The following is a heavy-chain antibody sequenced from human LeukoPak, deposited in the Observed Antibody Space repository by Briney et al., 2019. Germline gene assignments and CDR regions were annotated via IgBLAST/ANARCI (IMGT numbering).Heavy chain of an antibody. Sequence: GGSLRLSCAASGFTFSSYGMHWVRQAPGKGLEWVAVISYDGSNKYFADSVKGRFTISRDNAKNSLYLQMNSLRAEDTAVYYCARDSAAAGKFDYWGQGTLVTVSS. V-gene: IGHV3-30*03. CDR1: GFTFSSYG. D-gene: IGHD6-13*01. J-gene: IGHJ4*02. CDR3: ARDSAAAGKFDY. CDR2: ISYDGSNK.